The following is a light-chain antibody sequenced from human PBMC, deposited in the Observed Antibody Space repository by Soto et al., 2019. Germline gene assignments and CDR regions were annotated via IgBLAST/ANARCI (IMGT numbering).Light chain of an antibody. J-gene: IGLJ1*01. CDR1: SSDVGGYNY. V-gene: IGLV2-11*01. Sequence: QSALTQPRSVSGSPGQSVTISCTGTSSDVGGYNYVSWYQKHPGKAPKLMIYDVSNRPSGVPDRFSGSKSGNTASLTISGLQAEDEADYYCCSYAGSYTHVFGTGTKVTVL. CDR3: CSYAGSYTHV. CDR2: DVS.